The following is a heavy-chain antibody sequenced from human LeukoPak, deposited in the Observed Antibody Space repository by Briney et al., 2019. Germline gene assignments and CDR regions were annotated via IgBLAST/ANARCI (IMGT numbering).Heavy chain of an antibody. J-gene: IGHJ6*02. Sequence: SETLSLTCTVSGGSISSGGYYWSWIRQHPGKGLEWIGYIYYSGSTYYNPSLKSRVTISVDTSKNQFSLKLSSVTAADTAVYYCARDGYCSSTSCYLYCYGMDVWGQGTTVTVSS. CDR2: IYYSGST. CDR1: GGSISSGGYY. D-gene: IGHD2-2*01. V-gene: IGHV4-31*03. CDR3: ARDGYCSSTSCYLYCYGMDV.